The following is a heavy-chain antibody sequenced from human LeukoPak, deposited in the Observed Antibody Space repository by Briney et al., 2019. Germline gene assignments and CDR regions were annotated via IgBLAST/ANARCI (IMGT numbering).Heavy chain of an antibody. CDR2: IKQDGSEK. CDR3: AREVTPYY. J-gene: IGHJ4*02. CDR1: GFTFSNYW. V-gene: IGHV3-7*01. Sequence: GGSLRLSCVASGFTFSNYWMSWVRQAPGKGLEWVADIKQDGSEKYYVDSVKGRFTISRDNAKNSLYLQMNSLRAEDTAVYYCAREVTPYYWGQGTLVTVSS. D-gene: IGHD2-21*02.